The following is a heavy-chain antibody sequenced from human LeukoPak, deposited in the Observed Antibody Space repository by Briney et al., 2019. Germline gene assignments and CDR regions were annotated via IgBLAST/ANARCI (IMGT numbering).Heavy chain of an antibody. CDR2: MNPNSGNT. Sequence: GASVKVSCKASGYTFTSYDINWVRQATGQGLEWMGWMNPNSGNTGYAQKFQGRVTMTRNTSISTAYMELSSLRSEDTAVYYCARGRDDSSGYYQYYFDYWGQGTLVTVSS. CDR3: ARGRDDSSGYYQYYFDY. V-gene: IGHV1-8*01. CDR1: GYTFTSYD. D-gene: IGHD3-22*01. J-gene: IGHJ4*02.